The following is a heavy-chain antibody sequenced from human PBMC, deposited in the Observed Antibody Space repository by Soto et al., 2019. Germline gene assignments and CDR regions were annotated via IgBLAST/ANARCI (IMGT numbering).Heavy chain of an antibody. CDR1: GYTFTSYA. J-gene: IGHJ6*02. Sequence: ASVKVSCKASGYTFTSYAMHWVRQAPGQRLEWMGWINAGNGNTKYSQKFQGRVTITRDTSASTAYMELSSLRSEDTAMYYCARDQPAMAPYYYGMDVWGQGTTVTVSS. D-gene: IGHD5-18*01. CDR2: INAGNGNT. CDR3: ARDQPAMAPYYYGMDV. V-gene: IGHV1-3*01.